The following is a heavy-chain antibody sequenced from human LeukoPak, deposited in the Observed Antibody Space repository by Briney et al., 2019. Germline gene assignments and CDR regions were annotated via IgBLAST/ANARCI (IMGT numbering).Heavy chain of an antibody. V-gene: IGHV3-21*01. CDR3: ARTRITMVRGARYYFDY. D-gene: IGHD3-10*01. Sequence: GGSLRLSCAASGFTFSSYSMNWVRQAPGKGLEWVSSISSSSSYIYYADSVKGRFTISRDNAKNSLYLQMNGLRAEDTAVYYCARTRITMVRGARYYFDYWGQGTLVTVSS. CDR1: GFTFSSYS. J-gene: IGHJ4*02. CDR2: ISSSSSYI.